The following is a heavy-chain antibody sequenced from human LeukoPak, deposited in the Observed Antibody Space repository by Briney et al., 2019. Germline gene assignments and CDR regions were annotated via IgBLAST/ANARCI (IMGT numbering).Heavy chain of an antibody. D-gene: IGHD6-13*01. CDR3: ARVTTYSSSWYYYYYYYMDV. V-gene: IGHV3-53*01. CDR2: IYSGGST. Sequence: PGGSLRLSCAASGFTVSSNYMSWVRQAPGKGLEWVSVIYSGGSTYYADSVKGRFTISRDNSKNTLYLQMNSLRAEDTAVYYCARVTTYSSSWYYYYYYYMDVWGKGTTVTISS. CDR1: GFTVSSNY. J-gene: IGHJ6*03.